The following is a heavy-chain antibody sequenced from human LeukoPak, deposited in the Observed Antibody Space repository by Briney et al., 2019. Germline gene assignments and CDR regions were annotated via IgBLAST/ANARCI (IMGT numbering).Heavy chain of an antibody. Sequence: SETLSLTCAVSGYPISSGYYWGWIRQPPGKGLEWIGRIYLSGSTYYNPSLKSRVTISVDTSKNQFSLKLSSVTAADTAVYYCARDINSFYCSSTSCYHGAFDIWGQGTMVTVSS. J-gene: IGHJ3*02. V-gene: IGHV4-38-2*02. D-gene: IGHD2-2*01. CDR3: ARDINSFYCSSTSCYHGAFDI. CDR2: IYLSGST. CDR1: GYPISSGYY.